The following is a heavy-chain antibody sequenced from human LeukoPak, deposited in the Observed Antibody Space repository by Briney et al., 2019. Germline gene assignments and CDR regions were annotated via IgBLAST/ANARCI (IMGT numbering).Heavy chain of an antibody. CDR3: ARDRSTYMVRGYTYNWFDP. CDR2: IYYSGST. Sequence: PSQTLSLTCTVSGGSISSGGYYWSWIRQHPGKGLEWIGYIYYSGSTYYNPSLKSRVTISVDTSKNQFSLKLSSVTAADTAVYYCARDRSTYMVRGYTYNWFDPWGQGTLVTVSS. J-gene: IGHJ5*02. V-gene: IGHV4-31*03. CDR1: GGSISSGGYY. D-gene: IGHD3-10*01.